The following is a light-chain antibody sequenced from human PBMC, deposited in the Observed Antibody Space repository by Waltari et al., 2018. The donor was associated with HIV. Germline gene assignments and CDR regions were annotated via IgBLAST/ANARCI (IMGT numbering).Light chain of an antibody. CDR2: GAS. V-gene: IGKV3-15*01. CDR3: QQRYKWPNT. Sequence: EIVMTQSPATLSVSPGERATLSCRASQSVSSNLAWYQQKPGQAPRLLIYGASTRATGIPARFSGSGSGTEFTLTISSLQSEDFAVYYCQQRYKWPNTFGQGTKLEIK. CDR1: QSVSSN. J-gene: IGKJ2*01.